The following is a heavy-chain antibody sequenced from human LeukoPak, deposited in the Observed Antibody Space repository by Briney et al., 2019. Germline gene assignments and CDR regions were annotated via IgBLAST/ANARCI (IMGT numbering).Heavy chain of an antibody. Sequence: SETLSLTCTVSGGSISSYYWSWIRQSPGKGLEWIGYIYYSGSTYYNPSLKSRVTISVDTSKNQFSLKLSSVTAADTAVYYCARDNGRYGMDVWGQGTTVTVSS. CDR2: IYYSGST. D-gene: IGHD3-16*02. CDR3: ARDNGRYGMDV. CDR1: GGSISSYY. J-gene: IGHJ6*02. V-gene: IGHV4-59*12.